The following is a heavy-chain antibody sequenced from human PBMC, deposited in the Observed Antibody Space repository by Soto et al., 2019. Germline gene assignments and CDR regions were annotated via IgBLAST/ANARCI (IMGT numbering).Heavy chain of an antibody. CDR2: INPRDGGT. D-gene: IGHD2-15*01. J-gene: IGHJ4*02. CDR3: ARRGYCSGGSCPLGFDY. CDR1: GNTFTTYY. V-gene: IGHV1-46*03. Sequence: QVQLVQSGAEVKKPGASVKVPCKASGNTFTTYYVHWVRQAPGQGLEWMGVINPRDGGTSYAQKFQGRDTMNRDTSTSTVYMELSSLRSEDTAMYYCARRGYCSGGSCPLGFDYWGQGTLVTVSS.